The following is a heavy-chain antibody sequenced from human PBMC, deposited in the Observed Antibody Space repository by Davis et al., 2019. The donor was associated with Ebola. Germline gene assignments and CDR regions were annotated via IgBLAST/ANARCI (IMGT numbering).Heavy chain of an antibody. CDR1: GYTFTSYD. CDR3: ARVVVDTAFIVWYYGMDV. Sequence: AASVKVSCKASGYTFTSYDITWVRQATGQGLEWMGWMSPNSGNTGYAQKFQGRVTITADEFTSTAYMELSSLRSEDTAVYYCARVVVDTAFIVWYYGMDVWGKGTTVTVSS. D-gene: IGHD5-18*01. V-gene: IGHV1-8*01. CDR2: MSPNSGNT. J-gene: IGHJ6*04.